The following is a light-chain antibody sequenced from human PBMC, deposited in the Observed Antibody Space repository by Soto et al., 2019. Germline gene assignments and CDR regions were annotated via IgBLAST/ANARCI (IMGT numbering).Light chain of an antibody. CDR2: KAS. J-gene: IGKJ5*01. V-gene: IGKV1-5*03. CDR1: QTISSW. CDR3: QQFHSFPIT. Sequence: DIQMTQSPATLSGSVGDRVTITCRASQTISSWLAWYQQKPRKAPKLLIYKASTLESGVPSRFSGSGSGTDFTLTINRLQPEDYATYYCQQFHSFPITFGQGTRLEIK.